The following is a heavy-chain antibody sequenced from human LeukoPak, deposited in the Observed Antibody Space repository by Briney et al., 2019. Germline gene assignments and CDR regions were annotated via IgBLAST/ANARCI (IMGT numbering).Heavy chain of an antibody. J-gene: IGHJ3*02. V-gene: IGHV3-33*06. D-gene: IGHD3-22*01. CDR3: AKGEADDSSGADAFDI. CDR2: IWYDGSNK. Sequence: PGRSLRLSCAASGFTFSSYGMHWARQAPGKGLEWVAVIWYDGSNKYYADSAKGRFTISRDNSKNTLYLQMNSLRAEDTAVYYGAKGEADDSSGADAFDIWGQGTMVTVSS. CDR1: GFTFSSYG.